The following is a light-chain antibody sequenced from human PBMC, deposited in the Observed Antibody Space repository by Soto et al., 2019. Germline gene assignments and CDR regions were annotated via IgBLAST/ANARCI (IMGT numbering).Light chain of an antibody. CDR3: AAWDDSLNAQV. CDR2: TNN. V-gene: IGLV1-44*01. J-gene: IGLJ2*01. CDR1: SSNIGGNI. Sequence: QSALTQPPSASGTPGQRVTISCSGSSSNIGGNIVNWYQQLPGTAPKLLIYTNNQRPFGVPHRFSGSKSGTSASLVISGLQSEDDADYYCAAWDDSLNAQVFGGGTKVTVL.